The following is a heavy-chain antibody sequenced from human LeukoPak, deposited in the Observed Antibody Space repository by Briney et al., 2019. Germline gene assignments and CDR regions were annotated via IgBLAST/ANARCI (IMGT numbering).Heavy chain of an antibody. CDR2: IIPIFGTA. Sequence: SVKVSCKASGYTFTSYAISWVRQAPGQGLEWMGGIIPIFGTANYAQKFQGRVTITADESTSTAYMELSSLRSEDTAVYYCARDGVSSGYYHTFDYWGQGTLVTVSS. D-gene: IGHD3-22*01. CDR3: ARDGVSSGYYHTFDY. J-gene: IGHJ4*02. CDR1: GYTFTSYA. V-gene: IGHV1-69*13.